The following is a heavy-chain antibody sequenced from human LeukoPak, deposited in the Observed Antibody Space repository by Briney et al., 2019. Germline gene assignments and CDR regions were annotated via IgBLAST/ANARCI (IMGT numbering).Heavy chain of an antibody. CDR2: ISSSSSYI. D-gene: IGHD3-10*01. Sequence: GGSLRLSCAASGFTFSSYSMNWVRQAPGKGLEWVSSISSSSSYIYYADSVKGRFTISRDNAKNSLYLQMNSLRAEDTAVYYCARGSEALLWFGEPYTNDYWGQGTLVTVSS. CDR3: ARGSEALLWFGEPYTNDY. CDR1: GFTFSSYS. V-gene: IGHV3-21*01. J-gene: IGHJ4*02.